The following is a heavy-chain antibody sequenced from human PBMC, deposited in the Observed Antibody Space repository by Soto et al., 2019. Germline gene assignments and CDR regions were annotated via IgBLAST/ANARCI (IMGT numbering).Heavy chain of an antibody. D-gene: IGHD3-10*01. CDR1: GFTFDDYA. CDR2: VSWNSGNI. J-gene: IGHJ4*02. V-gene: IGHV3-9*01. Sequence: EVQLVESGGGLVQPGRSLRLSCAASGFTFDDYAMHWVRQAPGKGLEWVSGVSWNSGNIGYADSVKGRFTISRDNAKKSLYLKMNSLRAEDTALYYCAKDGGGGFGELEFDYWGQGTLVTVSS. CDR3: AKDGGGGFGELEFDY.